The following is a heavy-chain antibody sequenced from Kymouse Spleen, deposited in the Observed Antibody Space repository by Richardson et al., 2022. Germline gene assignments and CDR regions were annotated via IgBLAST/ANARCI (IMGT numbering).Heavy chain of an antibody. V-gene: IGHV4-34*01. D-gene: IGHD3-9*01. CDR1: GGSFSGYY. Sequence: QVQLQQWGAGLLKPSETLSLTCAVYGGSFSGYYWSWIRQPPGKGLEWIGEINHSGSTNYNPSLKSRVTISVDTSKNQFSLKLSSVTAADTAVYYCARGVRYFDWLFPYWGQGTLVTVSS. CDR3: ARGVRYFDWLFPY. CDR2: INHSGST. J-gene: IGHJ4*02.